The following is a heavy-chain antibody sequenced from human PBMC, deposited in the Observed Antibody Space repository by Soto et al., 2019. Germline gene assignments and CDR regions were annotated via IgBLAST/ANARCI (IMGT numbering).Heavy chain of an antibody. CDR3: ARSRRTDRYYDFWSGYFTPNWFDP. Sequence: PSETLSLTCTVSGGSISSGGYYWSWIRQHPGKGLEWIGYIYYSGSTYYNPSLKSRVTISVDTSKNQFSLKLSSVTAADTAVYYCARSRRTDRYYDFWSGYFTPNWFDPWGQGTLVTVS. CDR1: GGSISSGGYY. J-gene: IGHJ5*02. V-gene: IGHV4-31*03. D-gene: IGHD3-3*01. CDR2: IYYSGST.